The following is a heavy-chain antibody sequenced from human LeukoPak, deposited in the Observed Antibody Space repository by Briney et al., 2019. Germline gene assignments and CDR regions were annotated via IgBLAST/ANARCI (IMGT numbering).Heavy chain of an antibody. CDR3: ARGSYGMDV. J-gene: IGHJ6*02. CDR1: GFTFTTYA. CDR2: VSKSDGTT. Sequence: TGGSLRLCCAASGFTFTTYAMSWVRQAPGKGLEWVSSVSKSDGTTYYADSVKGRLTISRDNSKNTLHLQMNGLRAEDTAVYYCARGSYGMDVWGQGTTVTVSS. V-gene: IGHV3-23*01.